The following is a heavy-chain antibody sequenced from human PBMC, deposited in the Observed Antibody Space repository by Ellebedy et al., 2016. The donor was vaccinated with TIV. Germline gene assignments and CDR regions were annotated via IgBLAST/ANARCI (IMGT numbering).Heavy chain of an antibody. D-gene: IGHD3-16*01. CDR2: ISYDGSNK. V-gene: IGHV3-30*18. Sequence: GGSLRLSXAASGFTFSSYGMHWVRQAPGKGLEWVAVISYDGSNKYYADSVKGRFTISRDNSKNTLYLQMNSLRAEDTAVYYCAKGGMGLDYWGQGTLVTVSS. CDR3: AKGGMGLDY. CDR1: GFTFSSYG. J-gene: IGHJ4*02.